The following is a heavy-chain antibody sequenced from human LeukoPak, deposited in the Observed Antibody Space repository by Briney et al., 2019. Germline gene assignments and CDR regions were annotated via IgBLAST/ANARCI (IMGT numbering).Heavy chain of an antibody. Sequence: PGGSLRLSCAASGFTFSSYGMHWVRQAPGKGLEWVAFIRYDGSNKYYADSVKGRFTISRDNSKNTLYLQMNSLRAEDTAVYYCAKDADYDSMYFDYWGQGTLVTVSS. D-gene: IGHD3-22*01. CDR3: AKDADYDSMYFDY. V-gene: IGHV3-30*02. CDR1: GFTFSSYG. J-gene: IGHJ4*02. CDR2: IRYDGSNK.